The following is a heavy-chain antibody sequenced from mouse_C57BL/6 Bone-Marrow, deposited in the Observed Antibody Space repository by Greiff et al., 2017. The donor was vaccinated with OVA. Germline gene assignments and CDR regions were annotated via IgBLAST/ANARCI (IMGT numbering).Heavy chain of an antibody. CDR3: ARGAY. J-gene: IGHJ2*01. CDR1: GYAFSNYW. V-gene: IGHV1-80*01. CDR2: IYPGDGDI. Sequence: QVQLQQSGAELVKPGASVKISCKASGYAFSNYWVNWVKQRPGKGLEWIGQIYPGDGDINYNGKCKGKATLTADKSSSTAYMQFSSLTSEDSAVYFCARGAYWGQGTTLTVSS.